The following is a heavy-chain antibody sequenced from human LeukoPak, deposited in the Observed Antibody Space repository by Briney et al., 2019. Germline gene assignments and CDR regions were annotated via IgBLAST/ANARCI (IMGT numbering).Heavy chain of an antibody. J-gene: IGHJ4*02. CDR1: GYNFTNYW. CDR2: IDPSDSYT. V-gene: IGHV5-10-1*01. CDR3: ARHGRYTAIEYFDY. Sequence: GGALQISFKGSGYNFTNYWISGVRQMPGKGLEGMGRIDPSDSYTNYSPSFQGHVTISTDKSSSTAYLQWNSLKASDTAMYYCARHGRYTAIEYFDYWGQGTLVTVSS. D-gene: IGHD5-18*01.